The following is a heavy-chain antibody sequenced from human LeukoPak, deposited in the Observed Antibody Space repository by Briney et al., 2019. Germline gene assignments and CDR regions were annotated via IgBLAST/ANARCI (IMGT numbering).Heavy chain of an antibody. CDR2: ISGNRGDST. CDR3: AKVESGGYSFGNFDF. CDR1: GFTFTSYA. J-gene: IGHJ4*02. V-gene: IGHV3-23*01. D-gene: IGHD5-18*01. Sequence: PGGSLRLSCAASGFTFTSYAPSWVRQAPGKGLEWVSAISGNRGDSTYYADSVKGRFTISRDNSKNTIYLQMNSLRAEDTAVYYCAKVESGGYSFGNFDFWGQGTLVAVSS.